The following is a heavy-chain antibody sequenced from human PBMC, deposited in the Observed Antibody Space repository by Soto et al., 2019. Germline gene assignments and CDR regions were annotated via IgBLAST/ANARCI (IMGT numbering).Heavy chain of an antibody. CDR2: IWYDGSNK. V-gene: IGHV3-33*01. Sequence: SLRLSCAASGFTFSSYGMHWVRQAPGKGLEWVAVIWYDGSNKYYADSVKGRFTISRDNSKNTLYLQMNSLRAEDTAVYYCARRPHYYYYGMDVWGQGTTVTVSS. J-gene: IGHJ6*02. CDR3: ARRPHYYYYGMDV. CDR1: GFTFSSYG.